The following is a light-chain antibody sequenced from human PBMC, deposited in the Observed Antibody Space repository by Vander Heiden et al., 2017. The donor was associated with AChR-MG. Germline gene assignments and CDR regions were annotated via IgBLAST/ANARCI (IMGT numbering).Light chain of an antibody. CDR2: GAS. J-gene: IGKJ2*01. CDR1: QSDSYNS. V-gene: IGKV3-20*01. CDR3: QRHGGSPLYI. Sequence: EIVLTQSPGTLSLSPGERATLSCRASQSDSYNSLVWYKQKPGQAPRLLIYGASSRATGIPDRFSGNGYGTEFTLTVTRREPEDFAVYYCQRHGGSPLYIYGQGTKLDI.